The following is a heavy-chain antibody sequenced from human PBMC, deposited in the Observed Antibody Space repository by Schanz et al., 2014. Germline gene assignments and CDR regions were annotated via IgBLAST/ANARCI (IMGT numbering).Heavy chain of an antibody. CDR2: VHPGGST. J-gene: IGHJ4*02. D-gene: IGHD3-10*01. Sequence: VQLLESGGGVVQPGRSLRLSCAASGFMFSSYAINWVRQAPGKGLEWVSFVHPGGSTYYPDSVKGRFTISRDSSKNTLYLQMNSLRAEDTAVYHCVSSGSYSSYAFWGQGTLVTVSS. CDR1: GFMFSSYA. V-gene: IGHV3-NL1*01. CDR3: VSSGSYSSYAF.